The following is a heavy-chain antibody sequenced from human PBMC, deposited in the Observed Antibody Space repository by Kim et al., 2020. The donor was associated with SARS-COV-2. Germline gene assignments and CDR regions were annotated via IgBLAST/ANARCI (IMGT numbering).Heavy chain of an antibody. J-gene: IGHJ5*02. Sequence: GGSLRLSCAASGFTFSSYAMSWVRQAPGKGLEWVSAISGSGGSTYYADSVKGRFTISRDNSKNTLYLQMNSLRAEDTAVYYCAKVANLIQLRPLGLYNWFDPWGQGTLVTASS. D-gene: IGHD5-18*01. CDR1: GFTFSSYA. CDR2: ISGSGGST. CDR3: AKVANLIQLRPLGLYNWFDP. V-gene: IGHV3-23*01.